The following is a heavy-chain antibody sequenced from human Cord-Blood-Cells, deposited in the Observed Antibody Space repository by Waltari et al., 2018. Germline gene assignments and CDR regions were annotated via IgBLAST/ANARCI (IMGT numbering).Heavy chain of an antibody. D-gene: IGHD3-3*01. Sequence: QVQLQESGPGLVKPSQTLSLTCTVSGGSISSGRYYWSWIRQPAGRGLEWIGYIYTSGSTNYTPSLESRVTISVATAKNQFSLKLSSVTAADTAVYYGAGGTYYDFWSGYAFDAFDIWGQGTMVTVSS. CDR2: IYTSGST. CDR1: GGSISSGRYY. V-gene: IGHV4-61*09. J-gene: IGHJ3*02. CDR3: AGGTYYDFWSGYAFDAFDI.